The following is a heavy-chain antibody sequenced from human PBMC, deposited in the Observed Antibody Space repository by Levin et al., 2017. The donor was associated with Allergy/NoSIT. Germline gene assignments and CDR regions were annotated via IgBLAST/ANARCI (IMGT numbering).Heavy chain of an antibody. CDR3: AKDRWVPANIVGHLFDY. CDR2: ISGSGDFT. Sequence: LSLTCAGSGFTLDYYAMSWVRQAPGKGLEWVSGISGSGDFTYYADSVKGRFTISRDNSKNTLYLQMNSLRAEDTAIYYCAKDRWVPANIVGHLFDYWGQGTLVTVSS. D-gene: IGHD5-12*01. CDR1: GFTLDYYA. V-gene: IGHV3-23*01. J-gene: IGHJ4*02.